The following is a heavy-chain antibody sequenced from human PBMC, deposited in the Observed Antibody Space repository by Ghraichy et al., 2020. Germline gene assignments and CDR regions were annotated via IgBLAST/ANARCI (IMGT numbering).Heavy chain of an antibody. J-gene: IGHJ1*01. D-gene: IGHD6-19*01. V-gene: IGHV4-34*01. CDR3: PRGPPRTAVAIKSLWESVGRVRPVAYFYH. CDR1: GGSFSGYY. Sequence: SETLSLTCAVYGGSFSGYYWSWIRQPPGKGLEWIGEINHSGSTNYNPSLKSRITISVDTSKNQFSRNLSSVTAADTAVYYCPRGPPRTAVAIKSLWESVGRVRPVAYFYHWGPRTLVTVSS. CDR2: INHSGST.